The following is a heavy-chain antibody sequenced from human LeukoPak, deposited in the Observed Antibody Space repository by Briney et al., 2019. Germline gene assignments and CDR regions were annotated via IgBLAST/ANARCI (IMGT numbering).Heavy chain of an antibody. CDR2: ITTSSSYT. Sequence: GGSLRLSCEASGFSFSSYNMDWVRQTPGKGLEWISSITTSSSYTFYADSVKGRFTISRDNARNSLYLQMNSLTAEDTAVYYCARALMTTGIDYWGQGTLVTVSS. J-gene: IGHJ4*02. D-gene: IGHD4-17*01. CDR1: GFSFSSYN. V-gene: IGHV3-21*01. CDR3: ARALMTTGIDY.